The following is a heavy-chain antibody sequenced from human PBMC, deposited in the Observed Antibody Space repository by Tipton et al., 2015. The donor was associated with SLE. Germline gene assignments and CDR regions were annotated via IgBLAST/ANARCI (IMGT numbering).Heavy chain of an antibody. V-gene: IGHV4-59*12. CDR3: ARRATRRSITIFGVAKGYFDL. D-gene: IGHD3-3*01. Sequence: TLSLTCTVSGGSISSSYWSWIRQPPGKGLEWIGYVYYSGSTNYNPSLKCRVTISVDTSRNQFSLKLSSVTAADTAVYYCARRATRRSITIFGVAKGYFDLWGRGTLVTVSS. J-gene: IGHJ2*01. CDR1: GGSISSSY. CDR2: VYYSGST.